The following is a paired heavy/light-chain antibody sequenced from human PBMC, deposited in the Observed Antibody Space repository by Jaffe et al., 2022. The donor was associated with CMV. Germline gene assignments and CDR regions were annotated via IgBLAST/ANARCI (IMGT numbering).Heavy chain of an antibody. V-gene: IGHV1-18*01. D-gene: IGHD6-19*01. CDR3: ARTIAVAGTPLDY. CDR2: ISVYNGNT. CDR1: GYTFNDYG. Sequence: QLQLVQSGAEVKKPGASVKVSCKASGYTFNDYGISWVRQAPGQGLEWMGWISVYNGNTNYAQKLRGRVTMTTDTSASTAYMELRSLTSDDTAIYYCARTIAVAGTPLDYWGQGTLVTVSS. J-gene: IGHJ4*02.
Light chain of an antibody. CDR3: QQGYNTDT. J-gene: IGKJ2*01. V-gene: IGKV1-39*01. CDR1: QTIYTY. CDR2: GTS. Sequence: DIQMTQSPSSLSASVGDRVTITCRASQTIYTYLNWYQQKPGKAPKLLIYGTSSLQSGVPSRFSGSGSGTDFTLTISSLQPEDFATYYCQQGYNTDTFGQGTKLEIK.